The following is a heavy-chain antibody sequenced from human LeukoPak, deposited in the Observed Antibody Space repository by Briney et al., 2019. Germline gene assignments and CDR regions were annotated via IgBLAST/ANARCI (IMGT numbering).Heavy chain of an antibody. CDR1: GFTFSSYA. V-gene: IGHV3-23*01. CDR3: ARGYSYGPDY. J-gene: IGHJ4*02. CDR2: ISGSGGST. Sequence: PGGSLRLSCAASGFTFSSYAMSWVRQAPGKGLEWVSAISGSGGSTYYADSVKGRFTISRDNSKNTLYLQMHSLRAEDTAVYYCARGYSYGPDYWGQGTLVTVSS. D-gene: IGHD5-18*01.